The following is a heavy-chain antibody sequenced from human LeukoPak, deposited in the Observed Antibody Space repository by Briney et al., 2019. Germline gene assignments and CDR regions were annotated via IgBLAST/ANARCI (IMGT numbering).Heavy chain of an antibody. V-gene: IGHV3-30*03. J-gene: IGHJ6*02. D-gene: IGHD2-8*01. CDR2: ISYDGSNK. CDR1: GFTFSSYG. Sequence: GGSLRLSCAASGFTFSSYGMHWVRQAPGKGLEWVAVISYDGSNKYYADSVKGRFTISRDNSKNTLYLQMNSLRDEDTAVYYCARAGCHGVCPSYYYYYGMDVWGQGTTVTVSS. CDR3: ARAGCHGVCPSYYYYYGMDV.